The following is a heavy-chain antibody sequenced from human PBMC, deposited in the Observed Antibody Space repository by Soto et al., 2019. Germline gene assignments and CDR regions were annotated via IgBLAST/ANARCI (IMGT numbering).Heavy chain of an antibody. CDR1: GGSFSGYY. J-gene: IGHJ5*02. D-gene: IGHD2-15*01. Sequence: SETLSLTCAVYGGSFSGYYWSWIRQPPGKGLEWIGSIYYSGSTYYNPSLKSRVTISVDTSKNQFSLKLSSVTAADTAVYYCARVHIVVVVAATYIWFDPWGEGLLVTVPS. V-gene: IGHV4-34*01. CDR2: IYYSGST. CDR3: ARVHIVVVVAATYIWFDP.